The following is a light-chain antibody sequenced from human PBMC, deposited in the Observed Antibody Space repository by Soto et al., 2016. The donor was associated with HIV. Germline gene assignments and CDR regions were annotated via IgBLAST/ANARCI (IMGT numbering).Light chain of an antibody. J-gene: IGKJ2*01. CDR2: KAS. Sequence: DIQMTQSPSTLSASVGDRVTITCRASQSIGSWLAWYQQKPGKAPKLLLYKASSLESGVPSRFSGSGSGTDFTLTISSLQPEDSASYFCLQDYDRPYTFGQGTKLEIK. CDR3: LQDYDRPYT. V-gene: IGKV1-5*03. CDR1: QSIGSW.